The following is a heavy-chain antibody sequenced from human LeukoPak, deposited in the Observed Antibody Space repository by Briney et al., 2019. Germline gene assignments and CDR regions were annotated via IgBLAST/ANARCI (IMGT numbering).Heavy chain of an antibody. V-gene: IGHV1-18*01. CDR2: IRVYNGDT. Sequence: ASVKVSCTASGYTFTDYGLSWVRQAPGQGLGWMGWIRVYNGDTNYAQKFQGRLTVTTDPSTSTAYMELRSLRSDDTAAYYCARGGDNYMDFWGQGTLVTISS. J-gene: IGHJ4*02. D-gene: IGHD1-1*01. CDR1: GYTFTDYG. CDR3: ARGGDNYMDF.